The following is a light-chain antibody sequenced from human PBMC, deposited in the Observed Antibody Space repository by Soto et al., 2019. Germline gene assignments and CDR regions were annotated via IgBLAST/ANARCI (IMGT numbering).Light chain of an antibody. CDR1: SSDIGAYNF. V-gene: IGLV2-14*01. CDR3: TSFTTSNTWV. CDR2: EVT. J-gene: IGLJ3*02. Sequence: QSALTQPASVSGSPGQSITISCTGSSSDIGAYNFVSWFQHPPGKAPKLMIYEVTNRPSGVSDRFSGSKSGNTASLTISGLQAEDESDYYCTSFTTSNTWVFGGGTKVTVL.